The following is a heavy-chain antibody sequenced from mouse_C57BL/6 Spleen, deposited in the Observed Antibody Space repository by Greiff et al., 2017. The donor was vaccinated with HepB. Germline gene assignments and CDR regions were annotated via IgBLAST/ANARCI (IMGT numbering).Heavy chain of an antibody. CDR3: ASIAITTVVAPDY. V-gene: IGHV1-4*01. CDR1: GYTFTSYT. J-gene: IGHJ2*01. D-gene: IGHD1-1*01. CDR2: ISPSSGYT. Sequence: VQLQQSGAELARPGASVKMSCKASGYTFTSYTMHWVNQRPGQGLEWIGYISPSSGYTKYNQKFKDKTTLTADKSSSSAYMQLSSLTSEDSAVYYSASIAITTVVAPDYWGQGTTLTVSS.